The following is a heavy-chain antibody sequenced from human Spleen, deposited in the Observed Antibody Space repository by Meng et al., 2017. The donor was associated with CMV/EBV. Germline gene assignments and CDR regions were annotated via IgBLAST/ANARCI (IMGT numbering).Heavy chain of an antibody. J-gene: IGHJ6*02. CDR2: IILIFGTA. D-gene: IGHD1-26*01. V-gene: IGHV1-69*05. Sequence: SVKVSCKASGGTFSSYAISWVRQAPGQGLEWMGGIILIFGTANYAQKFQGRVTITTDESTSTAYMELSSLRSEDTAVYYCARGKSGSSAYYYYGMDVWGQGTTVTVSS. CDR3: ARGKSGSSAYYYYGMDV. CDR1: GGTFSSYA.